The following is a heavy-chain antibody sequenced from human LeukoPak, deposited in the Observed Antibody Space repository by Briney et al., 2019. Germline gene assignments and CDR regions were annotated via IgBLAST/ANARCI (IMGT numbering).Heavy chain of an antibody. D-gene: IGHD5-24*01. CDR1: GFTFSSYE. Sequence: PGGSLRLSCAASGFTFSSYEMNWVRQAPEKGLEWVSYISSSGSTIYYADSVKGRFTISRDNAKNSLYLQMNSLRAEDTAVYYCAKNREDGYRYYMDVWGKGTTVTISS. V-gene: IGHV3-48*03. CDR3: AKNREDGYRYYMDV. CDR2: ISSSGSTI. J-gene: IGHJ6*03.